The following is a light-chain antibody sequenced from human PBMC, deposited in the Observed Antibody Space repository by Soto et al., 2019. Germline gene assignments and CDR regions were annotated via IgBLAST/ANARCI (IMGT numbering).Light chain of an antibody. CDR1: SGHSSYI. J-gene: IGLJ3*02. V-gene: IGLV4-60*02. CDR2: LEGSGSY. Sequence: QSVLTQSSSASASLGSSVKLTCTLSSGHSSYIIAWHQQQPGKAPRYLMKLEGSGSYNKGSGVPDRFSGSSSGADRYLTISSLQFEDEADYYCETWDSNTRVFGGWTQLTVL. CDR3: ETWDSNTRV.